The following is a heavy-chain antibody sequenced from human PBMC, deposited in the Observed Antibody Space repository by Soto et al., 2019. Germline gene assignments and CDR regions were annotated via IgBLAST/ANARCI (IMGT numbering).Heavy chain of an antibody. D-gene: IGHD2-15*01. CDR3: VNPRGGYCSGGSCYVIDY. J-gene: IGHJ4*02. V-gene: IGHV3-23*01. CDR2: ISGTGGNT. CDR1: GFTFSSYA. Sequence: EVQLLESGGGLVQPGGSLRLSCGASGFTFSSYAMNWVRQAPGKGLEWVSGISGTGGNTHYAESVKGRFTISRDNSKKTLYLQMDSLRAEDTAVYYCVNPRGGYCSGGSCYVIDYWGQGTLVTVSS.